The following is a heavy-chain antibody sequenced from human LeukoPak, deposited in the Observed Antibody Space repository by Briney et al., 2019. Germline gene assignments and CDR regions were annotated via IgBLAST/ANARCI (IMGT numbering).Heavy chain of an antibody. V-gene: IGHV1-69*13. CDR1: GGTFSSYA. CDR2: IIPIFGTA. Sequence: SVKVSCKASGGTFSSYAISWVRQAPGQGLEWMGGIIPIFGTANYAQKFQGRVTITADESTSTAYMELSSLRSEDTAVYYCARPYERWLSPLLAWGQGTLVTVSS. J-gene: IGHJ1*01. D-gene: IGHD4-23*01. CDR3: ARPYERWLSPLLA.